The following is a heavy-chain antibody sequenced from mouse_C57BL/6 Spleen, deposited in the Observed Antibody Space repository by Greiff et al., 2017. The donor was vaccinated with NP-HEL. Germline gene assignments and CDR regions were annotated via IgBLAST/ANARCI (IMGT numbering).Heavy chain of an antibody. CDR1: GYAFSSSW. CDR2: IYPGDGDT. D-gene: IGHD3-1*01. V-gene: IGHV1-82*01. Sequence: VQLQQSGPELVKPGASVKISCKASGYAFSSSWMNWVKQRPGKGLEWIGRIYPGDGDTNYNGKFKGKATLTADKSSSTASMQLSSLTSENSAVYFCAREGALSVSGPMDYWGQGTSVTVSS. CDR3: AREGALSVSGPMDY. J-gene: IGHJ4*01.